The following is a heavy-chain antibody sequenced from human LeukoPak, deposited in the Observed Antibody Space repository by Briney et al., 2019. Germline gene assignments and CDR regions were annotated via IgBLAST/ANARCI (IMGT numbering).Heavy chain of an antibody. D-gene: IGHD3-22*01. Sequence: PGGSLRLSCAASGFTFSDYYMGCIRQAPGKGLERGSYISSSGSTKYYADSVKSRFTISRDNAKNSLYLQMNSLRAEDTAVDYCARGFPTYYYDSSGYQKGFDYWGQGTLVTVSS. CDR2: ISSSGSTK. CDR1: GFTFSDYY. V-gene: IGHV3-11*01. CDR3: ARGFPTYYYDSSGYQKGFDY. J-gene: IGHJ4*02.